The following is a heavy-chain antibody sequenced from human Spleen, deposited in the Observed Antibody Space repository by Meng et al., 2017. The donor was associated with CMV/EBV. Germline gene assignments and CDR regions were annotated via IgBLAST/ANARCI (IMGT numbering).Heavy chain of an antibody. CDR1: GYTFTSYY. D-gene: IGHD3-22*01. V-gene: IGHV1-46*01. J-gene: IGHJ6*02. CDR2: INPSGGST. Sequence: ASVKVSCKASGYTFTSYYMHWVRQAPGQGLEWMGIINPSGGSTSYAQKFQGRVTMTRDTSTSTVYMELSSLRSEDTAVYYCARAYYYDSSGPWGYYGMDVWGQGTTVTVSS. CDR3: ARAYYYDSSGPWGYYGMDV.